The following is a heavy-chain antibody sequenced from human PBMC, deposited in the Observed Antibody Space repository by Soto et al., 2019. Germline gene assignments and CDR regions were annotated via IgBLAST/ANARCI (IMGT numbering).Heavy chain of an antibody. V-gene: IGHV1-69*13. CDR2: IIPIFGTA. J-gene: IGHJ6*02. CDR1: GGTFSSYA. Sequence: SVKVSCKASGGTFSSYAISWVRQAPGQGLEWMGGIIPIFGTANYAQKFQGRVTITADESTSTAYMELSSLRSEDTAVYYCARTQEPYDSSGLDIWGQGTTVTVS. D-gene: IGHD3-22*01. CDR3: ARTQEPYDSSGLDI.